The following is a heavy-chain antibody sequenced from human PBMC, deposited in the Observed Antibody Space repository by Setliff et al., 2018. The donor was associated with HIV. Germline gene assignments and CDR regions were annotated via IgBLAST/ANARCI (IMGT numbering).Heavy chain of an antibody. V-gene: IGHV4-38-2*01. CDR2: ISYRGRT. D-gene: IGHD3-10*01. J-gene: IGHJ3*02. CDR1: GYSISNDYY. CDR3: AISTSGVSGSYPAHAFDI. Sequence: PSETLSLTCAVSGYSISNDYYWGWIRQPPGKGLGWIGSISYRGRTYYNPSLKRRLSISVDTSKNQSSLKLSSVTAADTAVYYCAISTSGVSGSYPAHAFDIWGQGTMVTVSS.